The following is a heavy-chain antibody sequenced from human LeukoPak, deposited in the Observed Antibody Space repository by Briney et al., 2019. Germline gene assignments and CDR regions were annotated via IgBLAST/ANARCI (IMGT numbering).Heavy chain of an antibody. CDR2: IIPIFGTA. D-gene: IGHD5-12*01. V-gene: IGHV1-69*13. Sequence: SVKVSCKASGGTFSSYAISWVRQAPGQGLEWMGGIIPIFGTANYAQKFQGRVTITADESTSTAYMELSSLRSKDTAVYYCASHGGKSGYDYPLGTWGQGTLVTVSS. J-gene: IGHJ4*02. CDR1: GGTFSSYA. CDR3: ASHGGKSGYDYPLGT.